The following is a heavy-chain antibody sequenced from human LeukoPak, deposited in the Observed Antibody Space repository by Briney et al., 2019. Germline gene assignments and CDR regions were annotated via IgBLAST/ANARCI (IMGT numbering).Heavy chain of an antibody. V-gene: IGHV5-51*01. CDR2: IYPGDSDT. Sequence: KISCKGSGYSFTSYWIGWVRQMPGKGLEWMGIIYPGDSDTRYSPSFQGQVTISADKSISTAYLQWSSLKASDTAMYYCARRRNSGWYVGAYDAFDIWGQGTMVTVSS. CDR3: ARRRNSGWYVGAYDAFDI. J-gene: IGHJ3*02. CDR1: GYSFTSYW. D-gene: IGHD6-19*01.